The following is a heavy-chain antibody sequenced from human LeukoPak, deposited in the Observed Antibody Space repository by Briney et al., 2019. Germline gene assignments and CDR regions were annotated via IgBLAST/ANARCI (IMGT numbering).Heavy chain of an antibody. Sequence: KPSETLSLTCAVFGGPFSGYDWSWVRQPPGKGLEWIGEINDSGRTNYNPSLKSRVTIRLGTSDNQFSLQLTSVTAADTAVYYCARGLYWTSAGMGICFMDVWGTGTTVAVSS. J-gene: IGHJ6*03. CDR1: GGPFSGYD. D-gene: IGHD1-1*01. V-gene: IGHV4-34*01. CDR2: INDSGRT. CDR3: ARGLYWTSAGMGICFMDV.